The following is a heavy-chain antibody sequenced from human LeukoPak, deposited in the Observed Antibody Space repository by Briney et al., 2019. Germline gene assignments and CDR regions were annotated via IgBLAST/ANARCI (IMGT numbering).Heavy chain of an antibody. D-gene: IGHD5-18*01. J-gene: IGHJ4*02. CDR2: ICYSGST. V-gene: IGHV4-30-4*08. CDR3: ARDSDGGSSYDSY. CDR1: GGSISSGDYY. Sequence: SQTLSPTCTVSGGSISSGDYYWSWIRQPPGKGLEWIGYICYSGSTYYNPSLKSRVTISVDTPKNQFSLKLSSVTAADTAVYYCARDSDGGSSYDSYWGQGTLVTVSS.